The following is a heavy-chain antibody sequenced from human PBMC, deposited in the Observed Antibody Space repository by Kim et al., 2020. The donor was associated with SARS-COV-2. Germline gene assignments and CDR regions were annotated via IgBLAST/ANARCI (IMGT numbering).Heavy chain of an antibody. CDR1: GYTFTSYA. CDR3: ARDSWALLWFGELSHKYGMEV. V-gene: IGHV7-4-1*02. D-gene: IGHD3-10*01. Sequence: ASVKVSCKASGYTFTSYAMNWVRQAPGQGLEWMGWINTNTGNPTYAQGFTGRFVFSLDTSVSTAYLQISSLKAEDTAVYYCARDSWALLWFGELSHKYGMEVWGQGTTVTVSS. J-gene: IGHJ6*02. CDR2: INTNTGNP.